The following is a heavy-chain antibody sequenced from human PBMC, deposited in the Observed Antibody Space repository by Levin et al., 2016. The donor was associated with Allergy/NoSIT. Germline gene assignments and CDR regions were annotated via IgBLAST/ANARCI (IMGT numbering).Heavy chain of an antibody. D-gene: IGHD4-11*01. CDR2: IYYSGST. Sequence: WIRQPPGKGLEWIGYIYYSGSTNYNPSLRSRVTVSVDTSKNQFSLKLSAVTAADTAVYYCARASYDYPYYYGMDVWGQGTTVTVSS. CDR3: ARASYDYPYYYGMDV. V-gene: IGHV4-59*01. J-gene: IGHJ6*02.